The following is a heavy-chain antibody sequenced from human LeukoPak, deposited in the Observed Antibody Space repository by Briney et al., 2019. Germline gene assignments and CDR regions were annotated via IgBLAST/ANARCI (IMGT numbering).Heavy chain of an antibody. Sequence: GGSLRLSCAASGFTFDDYAMHWVRQAPGKGLEWVSLINWNGSSTYYADSVKGRFTISRDNSKNSLYLQMNSLRAEDTALYYCAKTGSSWAHFDYWGQGTPVTVSS. CDR3: AKTGSSWAHFDY. CDR1: GFTFDDYA. J-gene: IGHJ4*02. CDR2: INWNGSST. V-gene: IGHV3-43D*04. D-gene: IGHD6-13*01.